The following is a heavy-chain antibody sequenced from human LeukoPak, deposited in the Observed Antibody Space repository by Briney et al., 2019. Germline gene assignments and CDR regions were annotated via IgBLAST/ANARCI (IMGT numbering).Heavy chain of an antibody. CDR2: INHSGST. V-gene: IGHV4-34*01. Sequence: SETLSLTCTVSGGSISSYYWTWIRQPPGKGLEWIGEINHSGSTNYNPSLKSRVTISVDTSKNQFSLKLNSATAADTAVYYCARGNLHSSGWASSQIDYWGQGTLVTVSS. CDR3: ARGNLHSSGWASSQIDY. D-gene: IGHD6-19*01. J-gene: IGHJ4*02. CDR1: GGSISSYY.